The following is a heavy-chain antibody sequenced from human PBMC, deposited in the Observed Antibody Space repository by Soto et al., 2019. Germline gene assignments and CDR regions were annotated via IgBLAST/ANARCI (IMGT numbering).Heavy chain of an antibody. CDR1: GGSISSGGYY. J-gene: IGHJ6*02. D-gene: IGHD3-16*01. Sequence: QVQLQESGPGLVKPSQTLSLTCTVSGGSISSGGYYWSWIRQHPGKGLEWIGYIYYSGSTYYNPSLKRRVTRSVATSKNQFSLKLGSVTAADTAVYYCAREGGAFGGVWGGGMDVWGQGTTVTVSS. CDR3: AREGGAFGGVWGGGMDV. CDR2: IYYSGST. V-gene: IGHV4-31*03.